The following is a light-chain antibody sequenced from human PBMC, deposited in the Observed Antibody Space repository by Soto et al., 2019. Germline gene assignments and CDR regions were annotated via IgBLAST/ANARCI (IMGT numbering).Light chain of an antibody. CDR2: GAS. J-gene: IGKJ4*01. CDR3: QQYSSSPLT. CDR1: QSFSSN. Sequence: ELVMTQSPAPLSVSPGERATLSCRASQSFSSNVAWYQQKPGQAPRLLIYGASSRATGIPDRFSGSGSGTDFTLTISRLEPEDVAVYHCQQYSSSPLTFGGGTKVDIK. V-gene: IGKV3-20*01.